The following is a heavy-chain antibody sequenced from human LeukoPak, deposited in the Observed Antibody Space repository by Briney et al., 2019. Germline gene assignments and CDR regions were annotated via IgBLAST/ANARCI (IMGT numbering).Heavy chain of an antibody. CDR3: ARAVGDQLLFSHEGWFDP. V-gene: IGHV1-69*05. Sequence: VASVKVSCKASGGTFSSHALSWVRQAPGQGLEWMGGIIPIYGTTKYAQNLQGRVTITTDESTSTAYMELSSLKSEDTAVYYCARAVGDQLLFSHEGWFDPWGQGTLVTVSS. CDR1: GGTFSSHA. D-gene: IGHD2-2*01. CDR2: IIPIYGTT. J-gene: IGHJ5*02.